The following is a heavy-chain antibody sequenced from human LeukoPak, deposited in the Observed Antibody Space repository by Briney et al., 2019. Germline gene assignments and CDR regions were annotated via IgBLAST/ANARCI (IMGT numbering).Heavy chain of an antibody. V-gene: IGHV4-59*01. CDR2: IFYSGST. CDR3: ARADGDYGVWSNWYFDL. D-gene: IGHD4-17*01. CDR1: GGSINNYY. Sequence: SETLSLTCTVSGGSINNYYWSWIRQPPGERLEWIGYIFYSGSTNYNPFLKSRVTISVVTSRNQFSLKLRSVTAADTAVYYCARADGDYGVWSNWYFDLWGRGTLVSVSS. J-gene: IGHJ2*01.